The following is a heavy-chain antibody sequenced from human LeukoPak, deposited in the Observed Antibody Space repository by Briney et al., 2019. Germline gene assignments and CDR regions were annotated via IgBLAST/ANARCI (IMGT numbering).Heavy chain of an antibody. J-gene: IGHJ3*01. V-gene: IGHV3-33*01. CDR3: VRGWGSNVYASAFDV. CDR2: IWHDGSHK. D-gene: IGHD3-16*01. CDR1: GFTFSTYG. Sequence: GGSLRLSCAASGFTFSTYGMHWVRQAPGKGLEWVTVIWHDGSHKDYADSVKGRFTISRDNSKNTLYLQMNDLRAEDTAVYFCVRGWGSNVYASAFDVWGQGTMVTVSS.